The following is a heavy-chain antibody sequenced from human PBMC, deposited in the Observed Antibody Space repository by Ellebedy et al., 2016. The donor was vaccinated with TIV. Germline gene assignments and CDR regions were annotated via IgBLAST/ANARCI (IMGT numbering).Heavy chain of an antibody. V-gene: IGHV3-21*01. D-gene: IGHD6-19*01. CDR3: AREVAVAGQGRSDF. Sequence: GESLKISCVASGFSFSAYTFHWVRQAPGKGLEWVSSISSTGNYIDYADSVRDRFTISRDSASNSVSLEMNSLRAEDTGGYYCAREVAVAGQGRSDFWGQGTLVTVSS. CDR1: GFSFSAYT. CDR2: ISSTGNYI. J-gene: IGHJ4*02.